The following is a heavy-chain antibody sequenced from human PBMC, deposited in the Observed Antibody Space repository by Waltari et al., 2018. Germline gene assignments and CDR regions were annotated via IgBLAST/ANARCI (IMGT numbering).Heavy chain of an antibody. CDR3: VKYSGFDYFFDY. J-gene: IGHJ4*02. CDR2: ISHDGSNK. V-gene: IGHV3-30*18. D-gene: IGHD5-12*01. Sequence: QFQLVESGGGVVTPGRYLRLSGAASGLIFGYWNMPWVRQTPGQGLQWVAAISHDGSNKDYADSVKSRFTVSRDNSNNTLYLQINSLRADDTGIYFCVKYSGFDYFFDYWGQGTLVTVSS. CDR1: GLIFGYWN.